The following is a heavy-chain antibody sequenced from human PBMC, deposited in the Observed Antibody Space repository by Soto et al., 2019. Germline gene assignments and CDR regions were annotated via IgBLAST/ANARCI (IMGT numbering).Heavy chain of an antibody. CDR1: GWSFSGYY. J-gene: IGHJ4*02. CDR2: INHSGST. Sequence: SETLSLTCAVYGWSFSGYYWSWIRPPPGKGLEWIGEINHSGSTYYNPSLKSRVTISVDTSKNQFSLKLSSVTAADTAVYYCARVLRFLEWLSRPKYYFDYWGQGTLVTVSS. D-gene: IGHD3-3*01. CDR3: ARVLRFLEWLSRPKYYFDY. V-gene: IGHV4-34*01.